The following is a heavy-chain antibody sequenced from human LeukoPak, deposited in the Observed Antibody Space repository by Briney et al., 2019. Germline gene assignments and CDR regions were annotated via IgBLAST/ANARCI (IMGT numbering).Heavy chain of an antibody. V-gene: IGHV3-7*01. CDR3: ASSSGRSSY. CDR1: GFTFSRYW. Sequence: GGSLRLSCAASGFTFSRYWMSWVRQAPGKGLEWVANIIQDGSEKYYVDSEKGRFTISRDNAKNSLYLQMNSLRAEDTAVYYCASSSGRSSYWGQGTLVTVSS. D-gene: IGHD1-26*01. CDR2: IIQDGSEK. J-gene: IGHJ4*02.